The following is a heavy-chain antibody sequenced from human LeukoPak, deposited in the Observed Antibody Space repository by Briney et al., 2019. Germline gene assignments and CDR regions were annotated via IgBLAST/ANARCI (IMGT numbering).Heavy chain of an antibody. J-gene: IGHJ4*02. CDR2: IYYSGST. D-gene: IGHD3-10*01. CDR3: ARVRNGSGSYGFDY. Sequence: SETLSLTCTVSGGSISSGGYYWSWIRQHPGKGLEWIGYIYYSGSTYYNPSLKSRVTISVDTSKNQFSLKLSSVTAADTAVYYCARVRNGSGSYGFDYWGQGTLVTVSS. V-gene: IGHV4-31*03. CDR1: GGSISSGGYY.